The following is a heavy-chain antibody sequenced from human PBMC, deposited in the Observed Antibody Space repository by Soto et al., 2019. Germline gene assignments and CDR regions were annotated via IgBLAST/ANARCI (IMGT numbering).Heavy chain of an antibody. CDR2: IIPVFGTA. J-gene: IGHJ3*02. D-gene: IGHD5-12*01. Sequence: SVKVSCKASGATLNTFINYGITWVRQAPGQGLEWMGGIIPVFGTAHYAQKLQGRVTISADESTRTAYMELSSLRSEDTAVYYYGIAVATDNVMLISGACEIWGQGPLV. V-gene: IGHV1-69*13. CDR1: GATLNTFINYG. CDR3: GIAVATDNVMLISGACEI.